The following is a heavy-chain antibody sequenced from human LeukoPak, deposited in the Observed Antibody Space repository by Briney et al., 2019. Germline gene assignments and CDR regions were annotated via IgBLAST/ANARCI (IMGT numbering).Heavy chain of an antibody. Sequence: GASVKVSCKASGYTFTSYAMNWVRQAPGQGLEWMGWINTNTGNPTYAQGFTGRFVFSLDTSVSTAYLQISSLKAEDTAVYYCARDPGPIYCSSTSCYEVGDYWGQGTLVTVSS. J-gene: IGHJ4*02. CDR1: GYTFTSYA. CDR2: INTNTGNP. CDR3: ARDPGPIYCSSTSCYEVGDY. D-gene: IGHD2-2*01. V-gene: IGHV7-4-1*02.